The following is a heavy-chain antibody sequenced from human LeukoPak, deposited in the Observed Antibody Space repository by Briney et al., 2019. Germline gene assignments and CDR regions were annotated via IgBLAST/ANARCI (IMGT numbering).Heavy chain of an antibody. V-gene: IGHV4-34*01. J-gene: IGHJ5*02. CDR2: INHSGST. CDR3: ARSGYYYVMKGFDP. Sequence: PSETLSLTCAVYGGCFSGYYWSWIRQPPGKGLEWIGEINHSGSTNYNPSLKSRVTISVDTPKNQFSLKLSPVTAADTAVYYCARSGYYYVMKGFDPWGQGTLVTVSS. CDR1: GGCFSGYY. D-gene: IGHD3-22*01.